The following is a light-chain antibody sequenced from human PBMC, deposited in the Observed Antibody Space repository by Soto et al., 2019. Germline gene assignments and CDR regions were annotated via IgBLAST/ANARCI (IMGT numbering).Light chain of an antibody. CDR1: QGLTND. J-gene: IGKJ1*01. Sequence: AIQMTQSPSSLSASVGDRVTITCRASQGLTNDLGWYQQKPGKAPKLLISAASSLQSRVPSRVSGSGSGTDFTLTISSLRTDDFATYYCLQDYNYPRTFGQGTKVESK. CDR2: AAS. V-gene: IGKV1-6*01. CDR3: LQDYNYPRT.